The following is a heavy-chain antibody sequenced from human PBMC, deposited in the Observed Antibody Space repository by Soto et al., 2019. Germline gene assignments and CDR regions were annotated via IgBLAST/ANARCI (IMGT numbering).Heavy chain of an antibody. V-gene: IGHV1-2*02. CDR3: TPLAIIAAAGTGGPAQFDP. CDR1: GYTFTGYY. Sequence: ASVKVSCKASGYTFTGYYMHCVRQAPGQGLEWMGWINPNSGGTNYAQKFQGRVTMTRDTSISTAYMELSRLRSDDTAVHYCTPLAIIAAAGTGGPAQFDPWGQGTLVTVSS. D-gene: IGHD6-13*01. CDR2: INPNSGGT. J-gene: IGHJ5*02.